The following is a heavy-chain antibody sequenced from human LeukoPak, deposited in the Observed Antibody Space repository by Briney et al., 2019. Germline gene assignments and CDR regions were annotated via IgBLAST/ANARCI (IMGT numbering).Heavy chain of an antibody. J-gene: IGHJ4*02. Sequence: GGSLRPPCAASGFSFSDYYMSWIRQAPGKGLEWVSYISSSGDTMSYADSVKGRFTISRDNAKNSLYLQMSSLRAEDAAIYYCARVMGNYASDYWGQGALLTVSS. CDR2: ISSSGDTM. D-gene: IGHD1-7*01. CDR1: GFSFSDYY. V-gene: IGHV3-11*04. CDR3: ARVMGNYASDY.